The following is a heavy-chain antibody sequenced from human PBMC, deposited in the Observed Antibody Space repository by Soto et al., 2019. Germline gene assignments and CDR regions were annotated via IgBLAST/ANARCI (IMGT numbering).Heavy chain of an antibody. J-gene: IGHJ4*02. CDR3: AHRPSGWYLFDY. Sequence: GPTLVNPTQTLTLTCTVSGFSLSTFGMGVGWIRQPPGKAPEWLALIYWNDDKRYSPSLKARLTITKDTSKNQVVLTMTNMDPVDTATYYCAHRPSGWYLFDYWGQGTPVTVSS. D-gene: IGHD6-19*01. V-gene: IGHV2-5*01. CDR2: IYWNDDK. CDR1: GFSLSTFGMG.